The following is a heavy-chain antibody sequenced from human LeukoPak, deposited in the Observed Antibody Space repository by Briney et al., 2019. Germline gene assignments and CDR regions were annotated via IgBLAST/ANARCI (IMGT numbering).Heavy chain of an antibody. V-gene: IGHV1-2*02. CDR2: INPNSGGT. Sequence: ASVKVSCKASGYTFTGYYMHWVRQAPGQGLDWMGWINPNSGGTNYAQKFQGRVTMTRDTSIRPAYMELSRLRSDDTAVYYCERAITSMVVAAPYFDYWGREPLVTVSS. CDR1: GYTFTGYY. J-gene: IGHJ4*02. CDR3: ERAITSMVVAAPYFDY. D-gene: IGHD3-22*01.